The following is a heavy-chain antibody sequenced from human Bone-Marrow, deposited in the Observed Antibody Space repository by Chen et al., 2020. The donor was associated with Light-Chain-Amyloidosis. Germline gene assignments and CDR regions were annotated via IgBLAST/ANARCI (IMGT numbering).Heavy chain of an antibody. V-gene: IGHV4-38-2*02. J-gene: IGHJ5*02. D-gene: IGHD3-9*01. CDR2: MCHSGQK. CDR1: GYSIISGYC. Sequence: QVQLQESGPGLVRPSETLSLRCTVSGYSIISGYCWALIRQSPGKGLEYIGSMCHSGQKYYNPSLKSRVSMSEDSSKNQFSLKLNSVTAADTAVYYCARDGGEVRFYDWLSWFDPWGQGTLVTVSS. CDR3: ARDGGEVRFYDWLSWFDP.